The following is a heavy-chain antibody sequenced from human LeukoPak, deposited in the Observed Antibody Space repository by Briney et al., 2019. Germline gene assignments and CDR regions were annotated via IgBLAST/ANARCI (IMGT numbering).Heavy chain of an antibody. CDR2: IYYSGSA. J-gene: IGHJ4*02. D-gene: IGHD1-1*01. Sequence: SETLSLTCNISGGSISSSSYYWGWIRQPPGKGLEWIGTIYYSGSAYYNPSLKSRVTISVDTSKSQFSLKLSSVTAADTAVYYCARQAWNYFDYWGQGTLVTVSS. CDR3: ARQAWNYFDY. CDR1: GGSISSSSYY. V-gene: IGHV4-39*01.